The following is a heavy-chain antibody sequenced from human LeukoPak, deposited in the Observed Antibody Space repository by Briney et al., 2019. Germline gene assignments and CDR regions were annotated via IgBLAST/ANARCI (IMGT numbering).Heavy chain of an antibody. Sequence: GGSLRLSCAASGFTFSNYWMSWVRQAPGKGLEWVAHINQDGSEEHYMDSVKARFIISRDNAKISLSLQMDSLRAEDTAVYYCVRDGGVSGYDLLDYWGQGTLVTVSS. V-gene: IGHV3-7*01. J-gene: IGHJ4*02. D-gene: IGHD5-12*01. CDR3: VRDGGVSGYDLLDY. CDR2: INQDGSEE. CDR1: GFTFSNYW.